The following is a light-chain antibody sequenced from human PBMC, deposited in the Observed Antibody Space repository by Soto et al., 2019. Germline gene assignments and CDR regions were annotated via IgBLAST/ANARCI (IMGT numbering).Light chain of an antibody. CDR3: QQSYSTFIT. CDR2: AAS. Sequence: DIQMTQSPSSLSASVGDRVTITCRASQSISSYLNWYQQKPGKAPKLLIYAASSLQSGVPSRFSGSGSGTDSTLTISSLQPEDFATYYCQQSYSTFITFGQGTRLEIK. J-gene: IGKJ5*01. CDR1: QSISSY. V-gene: IGKV1-39*01.